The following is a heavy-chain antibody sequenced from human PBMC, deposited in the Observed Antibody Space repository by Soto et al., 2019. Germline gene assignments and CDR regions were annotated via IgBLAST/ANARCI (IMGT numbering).Heavy chain of an antibody. V-gene: IGHV3-74*01. J-gene: IGHJ4*02. CDR1: GLDFSNYV. CDR3: ATDLQWQIFGY. D-gene: IGHD6-19*01. CDR2: ISHDGSST. Sequence: LRLSCAASGLDFSNYVMHWVRQAPGKGLVWVSRISHDGSSTTYEDSVKGRFSVSRDNAKNTVYLQMNSLRAEDTAVYYCATDLQWQIFGYWGQGTLVTVSS.